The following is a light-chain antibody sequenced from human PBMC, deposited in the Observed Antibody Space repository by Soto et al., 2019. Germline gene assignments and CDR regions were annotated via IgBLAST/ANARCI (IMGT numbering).Light chain of an antibody. Sequence: EILMTQSPATLSVSPGERATISCRASESVGNDLAWYHQKPGQTPRILIHAVSTRDTGIPARFSGSGSGTEFTLTISSLQSEDFCVYYCQQYDYWPRTFGQGTKVDIK. V-gene: IGKV3-15*01. J-gene: IGKJ1*01. CDR2: AVS. CDR1: ESVGND. CDR3: QQYDYWPRT.